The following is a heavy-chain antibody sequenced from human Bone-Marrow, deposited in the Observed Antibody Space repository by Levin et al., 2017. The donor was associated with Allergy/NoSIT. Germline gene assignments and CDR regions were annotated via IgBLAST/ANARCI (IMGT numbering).Heavy chain of an antibody. V-gene: IGHV3-30*18. D-gene: IGHD3-10*01. CDR2: ISYDGSNK. J-gene: IGHJ3*02. CDR3: AKVGPLWFGELSQPGDAFDI. Sequence: TGGSLRLSCAASGFTFSSYGMHWVRQAPGKGLEWVAVISYDGSNKYYADSVKGRFTISRDNSKNTLYLQMNSLRAEDTAVYYCAKVGPLWFGELSQPGDAFDIWGQGTMVTVSS. CDR1: GFTFSSYG.